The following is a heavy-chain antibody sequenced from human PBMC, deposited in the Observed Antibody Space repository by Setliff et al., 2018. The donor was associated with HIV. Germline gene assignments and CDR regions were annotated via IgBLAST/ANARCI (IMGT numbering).Heavy chain of an antibody. D-gene: IGHD5-12*01. V-gene: IGHV3-33*06. Sequence: GGSLRLSCEGSGFMFRNYAMHWVRQAPGKGLEWVAGIWYDGNSKYYIDSAKGRFSISRDNSKNTVYLQMSSLRAEDTAVYYCAKDRYKSLYTFDTWGQGTMVTVPS. CDR3: AKDRYKSLYTFDT. J-gene: IGHJ3*02. CDR1: GFMFRNYA. CDR2: IWYDGNSK.